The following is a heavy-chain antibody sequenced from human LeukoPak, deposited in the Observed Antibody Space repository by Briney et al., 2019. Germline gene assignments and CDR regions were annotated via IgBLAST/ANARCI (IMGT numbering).Heavy chain of an antibody. J-gene: IGHJ4*02. CDR2: IIPIFGTA. CDR3: ARVDGGIDFDY. CDR1: GGTFISYA. D-gene: IGHD2-15*01. V-gene: IGHV1-69*05. Sequence: SVKVSFRASGGTFISYAISWGRRAPGQGLGWMGRIIPIFGTANYAQKFQGRVTITTDESTSTAYMELSSLRSEDTAVYYCARVDGGIDFDYWGQGTLVTVSS.